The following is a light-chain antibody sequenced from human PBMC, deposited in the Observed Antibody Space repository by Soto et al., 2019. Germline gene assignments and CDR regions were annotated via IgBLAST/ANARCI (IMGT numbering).Light chain of an antibody. V-gene: IGKV1-33*01. CDR1: QDISNY. CDR2: DAS. CDR3: QQYRT. J-gene: IGKJ4*01. Sequence: DIQMTQSPSSLSASVGDRVTITCQASQDISNYLNWYQQKPGKAPKLLIYDASNLETGVPSRFSGSGSGTDFTFTISSLQPEDIATYYCQQYRTFGGGTKV.